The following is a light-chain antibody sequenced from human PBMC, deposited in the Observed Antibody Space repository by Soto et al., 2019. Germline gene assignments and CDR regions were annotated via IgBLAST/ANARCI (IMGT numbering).Light chain of an antibody. J-gene: IGLJ1*01. V-gene: IGLV2-23*01. Sequence: QSALTQPASVSGSPGQSITISCTGTSSDVGSYNLVSWYQQHQGKAPKLMIYEGSKRPSGVSNRCSGSKSGNTASLTISGLQAEDEADYYCCSYAGSSASLYVFGTGTKLTVL. CDR2: EGS. CDR3: CSYAGSSASLYV. CDR1: SSDVGSYNL.